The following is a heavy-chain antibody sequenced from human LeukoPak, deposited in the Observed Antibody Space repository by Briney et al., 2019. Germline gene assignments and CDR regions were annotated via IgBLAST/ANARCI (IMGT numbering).Heavy chain of an antibody. D-gene: IGHD2-2*01. Sequence: GGSVRLSCLASGFTFRDYYMTWIRQAPGKGLEWISFISSRGTTTDYADSVKGRFTISRDNANSTLFLQMNSLRAEDTAVYYCARDRGSNNYFDQWGQGTLVTVSS. CDR2: ISSRGTTT. J-gene: IGHJ4*02. V-gene: IGHV3-11*01. CDR1: GFTFRDYY. CDR3: ARDRGSNNYFDQ.